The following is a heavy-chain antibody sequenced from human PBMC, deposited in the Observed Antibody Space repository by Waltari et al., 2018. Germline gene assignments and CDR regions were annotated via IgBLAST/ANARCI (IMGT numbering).Heavy chain of an antibody. Sequence: QVQLVQSGAEVKKPGASVKVSCKASGYTFTGYYMHWVRQAPGQGLEGRGWINPTSGGTNYAQKVQGRVTMTRDTSISTAYMELSRLRSDDTAVYYCAMGDPMATEVPRYWGQGTLVTVSS. V-gene: IGHV1-2*02. D-gene: IGHD3-16*01. CDR3: AMGDPMATEVPRY. CDR2: INPTSGGT. J-gene: IGHJ4*02. CDR1: GYTFTGYY.